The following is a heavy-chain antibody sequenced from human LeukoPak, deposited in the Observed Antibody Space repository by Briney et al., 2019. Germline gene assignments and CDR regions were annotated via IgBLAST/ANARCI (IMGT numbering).Heavy chain of an antibody. CDR2: ISWNSGSI. CDR3: AKDMSTGGRSIFDY. D-gene: IGHD7-27*01. V-gene: IGHV3-9*01. J-gene: IGHJ4*02. CDR1: GFTLDDYA. Sequence: ALRLSCAAPGFTLDDYALHWVRQTPGKGLEWVSRISWNSGSIGYADSVKGRFTISRDNAKNSLYLQMNSLRAEDTALYYCAKDMSTGGRSIFDYWGQGTLVTVSS.